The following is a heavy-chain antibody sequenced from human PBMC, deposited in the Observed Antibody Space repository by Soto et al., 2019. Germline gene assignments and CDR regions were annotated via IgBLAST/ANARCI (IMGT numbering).Heavy chain of an antibody. V-gene: IGHV1-69*05. CDR2: IIPIFRRP. CDR1: GGTFSTSA. CDR3: ARDKDRPQLGGNYYYILDV. J-gene: IGHJ6*02. D-gene: IGHD3-3*02. Sequence: QVQLEQSGAEVKKPGSSVRVSCKASGGTFSTSAISWVRQAPGQGLEWMGGIIPIFRRPDYGQKFQGRVTXTXGXXTSTAYMELSGLRSDDTAVYYCARDKDRPQLGGNYYYILDVWGQGTTITVSS.